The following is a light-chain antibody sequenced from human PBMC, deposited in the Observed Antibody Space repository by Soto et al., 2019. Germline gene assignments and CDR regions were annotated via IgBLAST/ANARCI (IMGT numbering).Light chain of an antibody. J-gene: IGKJ3*01. CDR3: QKHNSAPPVT. V-gene: IGKV1-27*01. CDR1: QGITNY. Sequence: DIQMTQSPSSLSASVGDRVTITCRASQGITNYLAWYQQKPGKAPKLLIYAASTFQSGVSSRFSGSGSGTDFTLTISSLQPEDVATYYCQKHNSAPPVTFGPGTKV. CDR2: AAS.